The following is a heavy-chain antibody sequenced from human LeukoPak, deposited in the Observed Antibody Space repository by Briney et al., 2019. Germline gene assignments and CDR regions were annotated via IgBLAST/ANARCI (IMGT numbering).Heavy chain of an antibody. D-gene: IGHD3-3*01. CDR3: AKGSKGVVFTRDHYMDV. Sequence: GGSLRLSCVASGFTFTTYAMTWVRQPPGKGLEWVSVISGGGSTTNYADSVKGRFTISRDNSKNTLYLQMNSLRAEDTAVYYCAKGSKGVVFTRDHYMDVWGKGTTVTISS. CDR2: ISGGGSTT. V-gene: IGHV3-23*01. J-gene: IGHJ6*03. CDR1: GFTFTTYA.